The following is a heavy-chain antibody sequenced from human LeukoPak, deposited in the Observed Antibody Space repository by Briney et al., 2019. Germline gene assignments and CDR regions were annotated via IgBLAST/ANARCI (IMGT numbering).Heavy chain of an antibody. D-gene: IGHD6-19*01. V-gene: IGHV3-11*01. Sequence: PGGSLRLSCTASGFTFSNAWMSWVRQAPGKGLEWVSYISGSGLTIYYADSVKGRFTISRDNAKNSLFLHMSSLGAGDTAVYYCARDGAGTERGVYFDYWGLGTLVTVSS. CDR1: GFTFSNAW. CDR3: ARDGAGTERGVYFDY. CDR2: ISGSGLTI. J-gene: IGHJ4*02.